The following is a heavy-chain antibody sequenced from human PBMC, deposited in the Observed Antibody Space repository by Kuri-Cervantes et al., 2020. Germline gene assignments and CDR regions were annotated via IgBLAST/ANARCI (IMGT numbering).Heavy chain of an antibody. CDR1: GYTFTGYY. CDR2: INPNSGNT. CDR3: ARAPRPPYRTILAGYFYYYYGMDV. V-gene: IGHV1-8*02. D-gene: IGHD3-9*01. Sequence: ASVKVSCKASGYTFTGYYMHWVRQAPGQGLEWMGWINPNSGNTGYAQKFQGRVTMTRNTSISTAYMGLSSLRSEDTAVYCCARAPRPPYRTILAGYFYYYYGMDVWGQGTTVTVSS. J-gene: IGHJ6*02.